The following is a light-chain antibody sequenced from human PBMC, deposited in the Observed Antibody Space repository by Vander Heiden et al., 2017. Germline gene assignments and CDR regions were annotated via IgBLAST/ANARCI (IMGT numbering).Light chain of an antibody. CDR2: QDS. Sequence: SYELPHPPSVSVSPGQTASITCSGDKLGDKYACWYQQKPGQSPVLVIYQDSKRPSGIPERFSGSNSGNTATLTISGTQAMDEADYYCQAWDSSHVVFGGGTKLTVL. J-gene: IGLJ2*01. V-gene: IGLV3-1*01. CDR1: KLGDKY. CDR3: QAWDSSHVV.